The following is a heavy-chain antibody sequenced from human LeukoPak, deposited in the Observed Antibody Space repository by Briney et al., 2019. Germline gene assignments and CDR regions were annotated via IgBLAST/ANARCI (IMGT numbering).Heavy chain of an antibody. V-gene: IGHV3-33*01. CDR1: GFTFSSYG. Sequence: PGRSLRLSCAASGFTFSSYGMHWVRQAPAKGLEWVAVIWYDGSNKYYADSVKGRFTISRDNSKNTLYLQMNSLRAEDTAVYYCARAYNWNEDNWFDPWGQGTLVTVSS. CDR3: ARAYNWNEDNWFDP. CDR2: IWYDGSNK. D-gene: IGHD1-1*01. J-gene: IGHJ5*02.